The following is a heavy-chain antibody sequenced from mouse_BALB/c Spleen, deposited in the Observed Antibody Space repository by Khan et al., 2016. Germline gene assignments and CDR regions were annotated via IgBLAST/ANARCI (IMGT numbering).Heavy chain of an antibody. V-gene: IGHV1-7*01. CDR2: INPSTGYT. CDR3: ARREYGNYGVAY. Sequence: QVQLQQSGAELAKPGASVKMSCKASGYTFTSYWIHWVKQRPGQGLEWIGYINPSTGYTEYNQKFKDKATLTADKSSSTAYMQLSSLTSEDSVVYYCARREYGNYGVAYWGQGTLVTVSA. D-gene: IGHD2-10*02. CDR1: GYTFTSYW. J-gene: IGHJ3*01.